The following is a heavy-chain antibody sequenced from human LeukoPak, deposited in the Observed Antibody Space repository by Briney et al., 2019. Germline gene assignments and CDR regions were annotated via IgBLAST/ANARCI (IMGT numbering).Heavy chain of an antibody. V-gene: IGHV3-30*18. J-gene: IGHJ3*02. CDR2: ISYDGSNK. Sequence: GGSLRLSCAASGFSFSSYGIHWVRQAPGKGLEWVAVISYDGSNKYYADSVKGRFTISRDNSKNTPYLQMNSLRAEDTAVYYCAKDRSTYYYDSSGYYPDAFDIWGQGTMVTVSS. CDR1: GFSFSSYG. CDR3: AKDRSTYYYDSSGYYPDAFDI. D-gene: IGHD3-22*01.